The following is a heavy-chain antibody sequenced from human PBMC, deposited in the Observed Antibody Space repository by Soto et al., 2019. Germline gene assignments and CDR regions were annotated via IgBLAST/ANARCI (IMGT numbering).Heavy chain of an antibody. CDR1: GGSISSGGYY. D-gene: IGHD3-22*01. V-gene: IGHV4-31*03. CDR3: ARVDRQNAFDI. CDR2: IYYSGST. Sequence: QVQLQESGPGLVKPSQTLSLTCTVSGGSISSGGYYWSWIRQHPGKGLEWIGYIYYSGSTYYNPSLKCRVTISVDPSKNQFYLKLSAVTAADTAVYYCARVDRQNAFDIWGQGSMVTVSS. J-gene: IGHJ3*02.